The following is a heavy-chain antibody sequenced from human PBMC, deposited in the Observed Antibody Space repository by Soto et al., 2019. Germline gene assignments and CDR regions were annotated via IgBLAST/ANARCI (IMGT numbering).Heavy chain of an antibody. CDR3: AKDGGGWGELTNWFDP. CDR2: ISYDGSNK. V-gene: IGHV3-30*18. Sequence: PGGSLRLSCAASGFTFSSYGMHWVRQAPGKGLEWVAVISYDGSNKYYADSVKGRFTISRDNSKNTLYLQMNSLRAEDTAVYYCAKDGGGWGELTNWFDPWGQGTLVTVSS. D-gene: IGHD3-16*01. CDR1: GFTFSSYG. J-gene: IGHJ5*02.